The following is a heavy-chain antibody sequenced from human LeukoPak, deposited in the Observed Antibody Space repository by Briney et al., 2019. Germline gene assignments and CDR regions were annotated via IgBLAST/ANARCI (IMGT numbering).Heavy chain of an antibody. J-gene: IGHJ5*02. CDR2: ISSSSSYI. CDR1: GFTFSSYS. Sequence: PGGSLRLSCAASGFTFSSYSMNWVRQAPGKGLEWVSSISSSSSYIYYADSVKGRFTISRDNAKNSLYLQMNSLRAEDTAVYYCARVVGATTRVDWFDPWGQGTLVTVSS. V-gene: IGHV3-21*01. D-gene: IGHD1-26*01. CDR3: ARVVGATTRVDWFDP.